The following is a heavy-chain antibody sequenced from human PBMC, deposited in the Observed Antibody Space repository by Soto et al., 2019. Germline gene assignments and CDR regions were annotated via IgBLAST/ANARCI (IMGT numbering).Heavy chain of an antibody. Sequence: QVQLVESGGGVVQPGRSLRLSCAASGFTFTNYGMHWVRQAPGKGLQWVVIIGPDGNKKNYADSVKGRFTISRDNSKNTLYLQMNSLRAEDTAVYYCASARQGDGRWYFDLWGRGTLVTVSS. CDR1: GFTFTNYG. CDR2: IGPDGNKK. J-gene: IGHJ2*01. V-gene: IGHV3-33*01. CDR3: ASARQGDGRWYFDL. D-gene: IGHD3-16*01.